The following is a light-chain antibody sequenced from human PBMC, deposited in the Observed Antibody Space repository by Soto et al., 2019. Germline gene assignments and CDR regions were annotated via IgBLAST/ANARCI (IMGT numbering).Light chain of an antibody. Sequence: DIQMTQSPSTLAASVGDTVTMTCRSSSKWLAWYQKKPGKAPKLLIYVVSNLERGVPPRFSGSTSGAESTLTITGLQPDDLGTYYCQHTTDFTFGQGTKVDIK. CDR2: VVS. V-gene: IGKV1-5*01. CDR3: QHTTDFT. J-gene: IGKJ2*01. CDR1: SSSKW.